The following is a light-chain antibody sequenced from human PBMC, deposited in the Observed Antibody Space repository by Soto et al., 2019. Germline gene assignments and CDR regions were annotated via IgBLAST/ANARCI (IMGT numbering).Light chain of an antibody. CDR3: QQYDNDSWT. CDR2: KAS. Sequence: DIQMTQSPSTLSASVGDRVIITCRASQSISSWLAWYQQKPGKAPNLLIYKASTLKSGVPSRFSGSGSGTEFPLTSSSLQPDDFATYYCQQYDNDSWTVGQGPKVEIK. V-gene: IGKV1-5*03. J-gene: IGKJ1*01. CDR1: QSISSW.